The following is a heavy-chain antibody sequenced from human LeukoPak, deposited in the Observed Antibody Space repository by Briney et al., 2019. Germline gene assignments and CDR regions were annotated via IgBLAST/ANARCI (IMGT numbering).Heavy chain of an antibody. J-gene: IGHJ6*03. V-gene: IGHV3-13*01. CDR1: GFTFSSFD. Sequence: PGGSLRLSCAASGFTFSSFDMRWVSHPTGQGLEWVSTIGTASDTYYPGSVEGRFTLTRDNAKNSLYLQMNSLTAGDTAVYYCARGPPRRKYYYMDVWGKGTTVTVSS. D-gene: IGHD5-24*01. CDR3: ARGPPRRKYYYMDV. CDR2: IGTASDT.